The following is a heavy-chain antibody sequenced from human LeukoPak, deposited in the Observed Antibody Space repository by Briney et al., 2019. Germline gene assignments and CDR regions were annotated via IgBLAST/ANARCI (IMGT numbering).Heavy chain of an antibody. D-gene: IGHD1-26*01. CDR1: GGSISSSSYY. CDR2: IYYSGST. V-gene: IGHV4-39*07. Sequence: PSETLSLTCTVSGGSISSSSYYWGWIRQPPGKGLEWIGSIYYSGSTYYNPSLKSRVTISVDTSKNQFSLKLSSVTAADTAVYYCARGMGATTWFDPGAREPWSPSPQ. J-gene: IGHJ5*02. CDR3: ARGMGATTWFDP.